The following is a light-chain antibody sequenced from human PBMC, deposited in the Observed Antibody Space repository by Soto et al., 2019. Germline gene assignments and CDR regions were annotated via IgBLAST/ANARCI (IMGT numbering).Light chain of an antibody. J-gene: IGKJ2*01. V-gene: IGKV3-11*01. Sequence: EIVLTQSPATLSLSPGERATLSSRASQSVATFVAWYQHQPGQAPRLLIYDASNRATGIPARFSGSGSGTDFTLTISSLEPEDFAVYYCQHRSIWPPTFGQGTKLEIK. CDR2: DAS. CDR3: QHRSIWPPT. CDR1: QSVATF.